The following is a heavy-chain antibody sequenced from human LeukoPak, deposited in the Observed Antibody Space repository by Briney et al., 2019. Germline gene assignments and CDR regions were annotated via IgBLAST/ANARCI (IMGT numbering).Heavy chain of an antibody. D-gene: IGHD4-17*01. CDR1: GFTFSSYS. J-gene: IGHJ4*02. CDR2: ISSSSSYI. Sequence: PGGSLRLSCAVSGFTFSSYSMNWVRQAPGKGLEWVSSISSSSSYIYYADSVKGRFTISRDNAKNSLYLQMNSLRAEDTAVYYCARDSTVTTGYWGQGTLVTVSS. V-gene: IGHV3-21*01. CDR3: ARDSTVTTGY.